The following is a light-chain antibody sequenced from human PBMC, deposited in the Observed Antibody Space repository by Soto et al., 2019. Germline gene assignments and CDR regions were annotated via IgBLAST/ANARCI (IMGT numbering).Light chain of an antibody. V-gene: IGLV4-60*03. CDR3: ETWDSYTWV. CDR2: LGGSGDY. J-gene: IGLJ3*02. Sequence: QPVLTQSSSASASLGSSVKLTCTLSSGHSGYIIAWHQQQPGKAPRYLMKLGGSGDYSKGSGVPDRFSGSSSGADRYLTISSLQSEDEADYYCETWDSYTWVFGGGTKLTVL. CDR1: SGHSGYI.